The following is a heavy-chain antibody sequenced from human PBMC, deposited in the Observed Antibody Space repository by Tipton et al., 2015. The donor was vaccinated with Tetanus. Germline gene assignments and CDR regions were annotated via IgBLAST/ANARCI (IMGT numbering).Heavy chain of an antibody. V-gene: IGHV4-34*01. CDR3: ARASDIVVVPAAIATRNPSFDP. CDR1: GGSFSGYY. J-gene: IGHJ5*02. CDR2: INHSGST. D-gene: IGHD2-2*01. Sequence: TPSLTCAVYGGSFSGYYWSWIRQPPGKGLEWIGEINHSGSTNYNPSLKSRVTISVDTSKNQFSLKLSSVTAADTAVYYCARASDIVVVPAAIATRNPSFDPWGQGTLVTVSS.